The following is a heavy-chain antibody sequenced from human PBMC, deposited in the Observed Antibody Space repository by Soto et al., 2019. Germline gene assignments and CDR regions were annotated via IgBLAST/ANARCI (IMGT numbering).Heavy chain of an antibody. CDR2: SYHSGST. CDR1: GGSITNNY. J-gene: IGHJ5*02. V-gene: IGHV4-59*08. CDR3: ARRQNWNNLFDT. D-gene: IGHD1-1*01. Sequence: SETLSLTCTVSGGSITNNYWSWIRQSPGKGLEWIGCSYHSGSTSYNPSLRSRVTISIDTSKTQFSLRLRSVTAADTAVYYCARRQNWNNLFDTWGQGTLVTVS.